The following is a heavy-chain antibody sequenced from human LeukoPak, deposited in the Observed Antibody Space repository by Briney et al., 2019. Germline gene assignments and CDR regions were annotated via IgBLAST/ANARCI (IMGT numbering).Heavy chain of an antibody. CDR3: ARDTSESSSWYWFDP. Sequence: GRSLRLSCAASGFTFSSYAMHWVRQAPGKGLEWVAVISYDGSNKYYADSVKGRFTISRDNSKNTLYLQMNSLRAEDTAVYYCARDTSESSSWYWFDPWGQGTLVTVSS. D-gene: IGHD6-13*01. CDR1: GFTFSSYA. J-gene: IGHJ5*02. V-gene: IGHV3-30-3*01. CDR2: ISYDGSNK.